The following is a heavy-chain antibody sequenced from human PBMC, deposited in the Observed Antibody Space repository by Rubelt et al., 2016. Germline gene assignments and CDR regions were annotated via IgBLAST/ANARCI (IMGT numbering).Heavy chain of an antibody. Sequence: EVQLVESGGGLVQPGGSLRLSCSASGFTFSSLSMHWVRQAPGKGLEWVSYISSSSSSIYYADSVKGRFTISRDNAKNSLYLQMNSRRDEDTAVYYCARWPYYYDSSGSGYWGQGTLVTVSS. CDR3: ARWPYYYDSSGSGY. CDR2: ISSSSSSI. CDR1: GFTFSSLS. V-gene: IGHV3-48*02. D-gene: IGHD3-22*01. J-gene: IGHJ4*02.